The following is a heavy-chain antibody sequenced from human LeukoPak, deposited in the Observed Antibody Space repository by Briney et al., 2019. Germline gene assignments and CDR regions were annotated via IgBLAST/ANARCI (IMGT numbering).Heavy chain of an antibody. D-gene: IGHD3-3*02. J-gene: IGHJ4*02. CDR3: ARDRLGPSFSVSHFNL. Sequence: GGSLRLSCATSGFTFVDYGLSWVRRAPGKGLEWLCAINYNGAITDYADSVKGRFTISRDNAKNSLYLRMDSLRAEDTALYYCARDRLGPSFSVSHFNLWGQGTLVTVSS. CDR2: INYNGAIT. V-gene: IGHV3-20*04. CDR1: GFTFVDYG.